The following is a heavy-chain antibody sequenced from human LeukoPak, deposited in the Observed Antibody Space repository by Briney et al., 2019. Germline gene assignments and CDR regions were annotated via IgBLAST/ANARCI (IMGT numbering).Heavy chain of an antibody. CDR1: GFTFSTYS. CDR3: ARGSTYYDSSGQVPFDY. CDR2: ISGSSSTI. Sequence: GGSRRLSGAASGFTFSTYSMNWFRKAPGKGLEWGSYISGSSSTIYYADSVKGRFTISRDNGKNTLYLQMNSLRAEDTAVYYCARGSTYYDSSGQVPFDYWGQGTLVTVSS. J-gene: IGHJ4*02. D-gene: IGHD3-22*01. V-gene: IGHV3-48*01.